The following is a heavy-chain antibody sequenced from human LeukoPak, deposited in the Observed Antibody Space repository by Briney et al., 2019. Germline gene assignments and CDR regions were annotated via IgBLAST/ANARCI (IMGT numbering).Heavy chain of an antibody. J-gene: IGHJ4*02. V-gene: IGHV3-21*01. CDR3: ARGQQLVPGRLDYFDY. CDR2: ISGSGSYI. D-gene: IGHD6-13*01. CDR1: GFTFSSYS. Sequence: GGSLRLSCAASGFTFSSYSMNWVRQAPGKGLEWVSSISGSGSYIHYADSLKGRFTISRDNAKNSLYLQMNSLRAEDTAVYYCARGQQLVPGRLDYFDYWGQGTLVTVSS.